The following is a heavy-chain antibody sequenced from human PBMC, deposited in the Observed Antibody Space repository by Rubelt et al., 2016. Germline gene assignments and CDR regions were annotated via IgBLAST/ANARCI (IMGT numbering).Heavy chain of an antibody. Sequence: QVQLQQWGAGLLKPSETLSLTCAVYGGSFSGYYWSWIRQPPGKGLEWIGEINHSGSTNYNPSLKSRVTISVDTSKNQFSLKLSSVTAADTAVYYCARAYSGYDLDYWGQGTLVTVSS. D-gene: IGHD5-12*01. J-gene: IGHJ4*02. CDR2: INHSGST. CDR1: GGSFSGYY. CDR3: ARAYSGYDLDY. V-gene: IGHV4-34*01.